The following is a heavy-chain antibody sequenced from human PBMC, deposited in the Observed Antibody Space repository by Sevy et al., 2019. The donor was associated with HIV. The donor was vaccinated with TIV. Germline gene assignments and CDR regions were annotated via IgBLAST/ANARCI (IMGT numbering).Heavy chain of an antibody. CDR2: IWYDGSNK. V-gene: IGHV3-33*01. J-gene: IGHJ4*02. Sequence: GGSLRLSCAASGFTFSSYGMHWVRQAPGKGLEWVAVIWYDGSNKYYADSVKGRFTISRDNSKNTLYLQMNSLRAEDMAVYYCARDIRGYCSSTSCYALEYWGQGTLVTVSS. CDR3: ARDIRGYCSSTSCYALEY. CDR1: GFTFSSYG. D-gene: IGHD2-2*01.